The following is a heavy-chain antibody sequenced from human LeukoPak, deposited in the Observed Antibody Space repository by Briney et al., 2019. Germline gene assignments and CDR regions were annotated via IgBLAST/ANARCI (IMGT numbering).Heavy chain of an antibody. CDR2: ISSSSSYI. D-gene: IGHD2-8*01. CDR1: GGSFSGYY. V-gene: IGHV3-21*01. Sequence: ETLSLTCAVYGGSFSGYYWSWIRQAPGKGLEWVSSISSSSSYIYYADSVKGRFTISRDNAKNSLYLQMNSLRAEDTAVYYCARSLGYCTNGVCSDYWGQGTLVTVSS. CDR3: ARSLGYCTNGVCSDY. J-gene: IGHJ4*02.